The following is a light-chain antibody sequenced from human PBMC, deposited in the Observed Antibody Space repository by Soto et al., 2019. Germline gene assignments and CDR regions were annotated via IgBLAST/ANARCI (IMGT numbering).Light chain of an antibody. V-gene: IGKV3-20*01. CDR3: QQYGSSGT. J-gene: IGKJ1*01. Sequence: IVMTKSPAPLSVSPGERATLSCRASQSVSTNYLAWYQQKPGQAHRLLIYGASIRATGIPDRFSGSGSGTDFTLTISRLEDEYFAVYYCQQYGSSGTFGQGTKVDIK. CDR1: QSVSTNY. CDR2: GAS.